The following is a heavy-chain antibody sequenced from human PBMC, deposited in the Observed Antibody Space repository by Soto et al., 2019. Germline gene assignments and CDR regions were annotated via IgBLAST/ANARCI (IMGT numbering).Heavy chain of an antibody. J-gene: IGHJ4*02. V-gene: IGHV4-39*01. CDR2: IYYSGST. D-gene: IGHD2-2*01. CDR3: ARTTPTLPPYCSSTSCSFDY. CDR1: GGSISSSSYY. Sequence: SETLSLTCTVSGGSISSSSYYWGWIRQPPGKGLEWIGSIYYSGSTYYNPSLKSRVTISVDTSKNQFSLKLSSVTAADTAVYYCARTTPTLPPYCSSTSCSFDYWGQGTLVTVSS.